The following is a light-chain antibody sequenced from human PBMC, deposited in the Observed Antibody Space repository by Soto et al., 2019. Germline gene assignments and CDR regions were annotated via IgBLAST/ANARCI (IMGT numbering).Light chain of an antibody. J-gene: IGLJ1*01. CDR2: EVS. CDR3: SSYAGSNNPYV. Sequence: QSALTQPPSASGSPGQSVTISCTGTSSDVGGYNYVSWYQQHPGKAPKLMIYEVSKRPSGVPDRFSGSKSGNTASLTVSGLQAEDEADYYCSSYAGSNNPYVLGTGTKVTAL. CDR1: SSDVGGYNY. V-gene: IGLV2-8*01.